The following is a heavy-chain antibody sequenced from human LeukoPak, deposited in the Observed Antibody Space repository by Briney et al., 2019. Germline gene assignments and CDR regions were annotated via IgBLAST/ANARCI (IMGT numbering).Heavy chain of an antibody. V-gene: IGHV1-69*06. J-gene: IGHJ3*02. Sequence: SVKVSCKASGYTFTSYGISWVRQAPGQGLEWMGGIIPIFGTANYAQKFQGRVTITADKSTSTAYMELSSLRSEDTAVYYCAREEDPGDSAFDIWGQGTMVTVSS. CDR2: IIPIFGTA. D-gene: IGHD7-27*01. CDR1: GYTFTSYG. CDR3: AREEDPGDSAFDI.